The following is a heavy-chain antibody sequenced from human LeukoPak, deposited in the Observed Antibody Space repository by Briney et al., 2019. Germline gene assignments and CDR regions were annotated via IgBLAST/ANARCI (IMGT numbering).Heavy chain of an antibody. CDR3: ARVLEGEGYSSGCVGY. CDR1: GFTFSSYS. CDR2: ISSSSSYI. Sequence: GGSLRLSCAASGFTFSSYSMNWVRQAPGKGLEWVSSISSSSSYIYYADSVKGRFTISRDNAKNSLYLQMNSLRAEDTAVYYCARVLEGEGYSSGCVGYWGQGTLVTVSS. D-gene: IGHD6-19*01. V-gene: IGHV3-21*01. J-gene: IGHJ4*02.